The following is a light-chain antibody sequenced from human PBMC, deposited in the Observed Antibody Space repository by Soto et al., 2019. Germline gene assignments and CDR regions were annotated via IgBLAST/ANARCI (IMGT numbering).Light chain of an antibody. J-gene: IGKJ1*01. CDR3: MQALQTRT. Sequence: DIVMTQSPLALPVTPGEPASISCRSSQSLLHSNGYYYLEWYLQKPGQSPQLLIYLCSNRASGVPDRFSGSGSGTDFTLKISRVEAEDGGVYYCMQALQTRTFGQGTKVEIK. CDR1: QSLLHSNGYYY. V-gene: IGKV2-28*01. CDR2: LCS.